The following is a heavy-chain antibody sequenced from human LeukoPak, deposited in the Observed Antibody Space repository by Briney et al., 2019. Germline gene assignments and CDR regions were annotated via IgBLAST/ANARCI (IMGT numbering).Heavy chain of an antibody. CDR2: MYSGGNT. V-gene: IGHV3-53*01. J-gene: IGHJ6*02. Sequence: GGALRLSCEASGFSVSSYYMSWVRQAPGKGLEWVSLMYSGGNTYYAASVKGRFTVSRDNSKNTLYLQVSSLRAEDTAVYYCAREGAEDDYVWGIHRPGMGVWGQGTTVTVSS. D-gene: IGHD3-16*02. CDR1: GFSVSSYY. CDR3: AREGAEDDYVWGIHRPGMGV.